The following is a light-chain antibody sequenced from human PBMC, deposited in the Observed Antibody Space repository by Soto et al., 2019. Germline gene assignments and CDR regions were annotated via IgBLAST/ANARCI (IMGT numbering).Light chain of an antibody. CDR1: SSDVGGYNY. V-gene: IGLV2-8*01. Sequence: QSALTQPPSASGSPGQSVTISCTGTSSDVGGYNYVSWYQQHPGKAPKLMIYEVSKRPSGVPDRFSGSKSGNTASLTVSGLQAEDEADYYCSSYAGSKNFVVFGGVTQLTVL. J-gene: IGLJ2*01. CDR3: SSYAGSKNFVV. CDR2: EVS.